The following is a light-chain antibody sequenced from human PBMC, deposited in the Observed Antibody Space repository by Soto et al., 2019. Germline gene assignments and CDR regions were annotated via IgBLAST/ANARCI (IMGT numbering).Light chain of an antibody. V-gene: IGKV4-1*01. CDR2: WTS. J-gene: IGKJ1*01. CDR1: QSLLLSSRNENC. Sequence: DIVVTQSPESLAVSLGERATINCRSSQSLLLSSRNENCLAWYQQKQGQTPRLLIYWTSTRESGVPDRFSGSGSGTDFTLTISSLQAEDVAIYYCQQYYSPPWTFGQGTKVEIK. CDR3: QQYYSPPWT.